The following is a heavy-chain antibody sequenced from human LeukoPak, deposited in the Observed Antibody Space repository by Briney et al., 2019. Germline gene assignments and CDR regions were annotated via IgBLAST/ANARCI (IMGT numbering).Heavy chain of an antibody. CDR3: ARVDTVTTDFDY. J-gene: IGHJ4*02. CDR1: GYTFTNYY. CDR2: INSSGGST. D-gene: IGHD4-17*01. Sequence: GASVKVSCKASGYTFTNYYMHWVRQAPGHGLEWMGIINSSGGSTSYAQKFQGRVTMTRDTPTSTVYMELSSLRSEDTAVYYCARVDTVTTDFDYWGQGTLVTVSS. V-gene: IGHV1-46*01.